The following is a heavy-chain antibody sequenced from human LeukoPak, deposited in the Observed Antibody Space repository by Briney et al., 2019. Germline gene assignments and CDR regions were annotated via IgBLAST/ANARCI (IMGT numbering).Heavy chain of an antibody. CDR1: GFTFSSYA. J-gene: IGHJ5*02. CDR3: ASPPSLEWP. CDR2: ISYDGSNK. V-gene: IGHV3-30*01. Sequence: PGGSLRLSCAASGFTFSSYAMHWVRQAPGKGLEWVAVISYDGSNKYYADSVKGRFTISRDNSKNTLYLQMNSLRAEDTAVYYCASPPSLEWPWGRGTLVTVSS. D-gene: IGHD3-3*01.